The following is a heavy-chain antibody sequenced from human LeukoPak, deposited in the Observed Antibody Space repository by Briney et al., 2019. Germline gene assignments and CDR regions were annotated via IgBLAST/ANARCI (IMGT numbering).Heavy chain of an antibody. CDR2: INPNSGGT. D-gene: IGHD5-18*01. J-gene: IGHJ3*02. CDR1: GYTFTGYY. Sequence: ASVKVSCTASGYTFTGYYMHWVRQAPGQGLEWMGWINPNSGGTNYAQKFQGRVTMTRDTSISTAYMELSRLRSDDTAVYYCARDWDTAMPSEAFDIWGQGTMVTVSS. V-gene: IGHV1-2*02. CDR3: ARDWDTAMPSEAFDI.